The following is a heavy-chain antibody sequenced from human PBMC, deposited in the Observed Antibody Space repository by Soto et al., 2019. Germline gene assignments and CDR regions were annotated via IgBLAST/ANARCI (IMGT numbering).Heavy chain of an antibody. J-gene: IGHJ4*02. D-gene: IGHD5-18*01. Sequence: QVQLVESGGGVVQPGRSLRLSCAASGFTFSSYAMHWVRQAPGKGLEWVAVISYDGSNKYYADSVKGRFTISRDNSKNPLYLQMNSLRAEDTAVYYCFSSKDTAMVTYWGQGTLVTVSS. CDR3: FSSKDTAMVTY. CDR2: ISYDGSNK. CDR1: GFTFSSYA. V-gene: IGHV3-30-3*01.